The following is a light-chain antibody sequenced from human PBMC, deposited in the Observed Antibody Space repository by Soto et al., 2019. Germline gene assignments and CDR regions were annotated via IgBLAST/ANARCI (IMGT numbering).Light chain of an antibody. J-gene: IGLJ1*01. CDR2: DVS. CDR3: SSYTTSNTRQIV. V-gene: IGLV2-14*03. Sequence: QSVLTQPASVSGSPGQSITISCTGTSSDVGGYNYVSWYQHHPGKAPKLLIYDVSNRPSGVSNRFSGSKSDNTASLTISGLQPEDEADYYCSSYTTSNTRQIVXGTGTKATVL. CDR1: SSDVGGYNY.